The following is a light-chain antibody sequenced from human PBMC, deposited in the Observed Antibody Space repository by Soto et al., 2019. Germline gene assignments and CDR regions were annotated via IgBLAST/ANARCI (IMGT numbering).Light chain of an antibody. CDR2: KAS. CDR1: QTISSW. CDR3: QHYNSYPEA. J-gene: IGKJ1*01. Sequence: IQVTQSPSTLSGSVGDRVTTTCRASQTISSWLAWYQQKPGKAPKLLIYKASTLKSGVPSRFSGSGSGTEFTLTISSLQPDDFATYYCQHYNSYPEAFGQGTKVDI. V-gene: IGKV1-5*03.